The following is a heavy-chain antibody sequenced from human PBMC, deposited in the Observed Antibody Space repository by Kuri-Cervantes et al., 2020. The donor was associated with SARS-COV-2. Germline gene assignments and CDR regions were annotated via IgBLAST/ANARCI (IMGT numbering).Heavy chain of an antibody. Sequence: ASVKVSCKASGYTFTSYGISWVRQAPGQGLEWMGWIIPILGIANYAQKFQGRVTMTRNTSISTAYMELSSLRSEDTAVYYCARGTYCYDNSGYYYYYYGMDVWGQGTTVTVSS. J-gene: IGHJ6*02. V-gene: IGHV1-8*02. CDR2: IIPILGIA. CDR3: ARGTYCYDNSGYYYYYYGMDV. D-gene: IGHD3-22*01. CDR1: GYTFTSYG.